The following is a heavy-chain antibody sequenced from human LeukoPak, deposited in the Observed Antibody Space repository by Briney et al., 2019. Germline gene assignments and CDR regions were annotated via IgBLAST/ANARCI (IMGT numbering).Heavy chain of an antibody. CDR1: GFTFSSYG. D-gene: IGHD3-10*02. J-gene: IGHJ3*02. CDR2: IRYDGSNK. CDR3: AKDMFADNWTPDAFDI. V-gene: IGHV3-30*02. Sequence: GGSLRLSCAASGFTFSSYGMHWVRQAPGKGLEWVAFIRYDGSNKYYADSVKGRFTISRDNSKNTLYLQMNSLRAEDTAVYYCAKDMFADNWTPDAFDIWGQGTMVTVSS.